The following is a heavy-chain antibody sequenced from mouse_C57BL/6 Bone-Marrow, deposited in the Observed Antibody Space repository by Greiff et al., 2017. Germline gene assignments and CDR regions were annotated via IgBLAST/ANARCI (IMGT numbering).Heavy chain of an antibody. CDR3: ARRKDYYGSSYVDWYFDV. D-gene: IGHD1-1*01. CDR2: MYPGSGST. J-gene: IGHJ1*03. V-gene: IGHV1-55*01. CDR1: GYTFTSYW. Sequence: VKLVESGAELVKPGASVKMSCKASGYTFTSYWITWVKQRPGQGLEWIGDMYPGSGSTNYNEKFKSKATLTVDTSSSTAYMQLSSLTSEDSAVYYCARRKDYYGSSYVDWYFDVWGTGTTVTVSS.